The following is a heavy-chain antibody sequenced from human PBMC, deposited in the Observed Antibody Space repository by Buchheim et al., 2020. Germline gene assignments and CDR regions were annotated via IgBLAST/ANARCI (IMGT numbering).Heavy chain of an antibody. Sequence: QVQLQESGPGLVKPSHTLSLTCTVSGGSISSGGYYWSWIRQHPGKGLEWIGYIYYSGSTYYNPSLKSRVTISVNPSKNQVSLKLSSVTAADTAVYYCARDTYYDFWSGYSGYYYYYGMDVWGQGTT. CDR3: ARDTYYDFWSGYSGYYYYYGMDV. D-gene: IGHD3-3*01. V-gene: IGHV4-31*03. CDR2: IYYSGST. J-gene: IGHJ6*02. CDR1: GGSISSGGYY.